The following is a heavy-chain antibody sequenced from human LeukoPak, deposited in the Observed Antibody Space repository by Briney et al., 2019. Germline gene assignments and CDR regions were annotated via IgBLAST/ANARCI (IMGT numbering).Heavy chain of an antibody. CDR3: ANNNDISSYYYVPFDF. J-gene: IGHJ4*01. CDR1: GFTFSSHA. V-gene: IGHV3-23*01. D-gene: IGHD3-22*01. CDR2: ITGSGGRK. Sequence: GGSLRLSCAASGFTFSSHAMTWVRQAPGKGLEWISVITGSGGRKYYADSVKGRFTISRDNSKDTVFLQMNSLREEDAAVYFCANNNDISSYYYVPFDFWSQGSLVTVSS.